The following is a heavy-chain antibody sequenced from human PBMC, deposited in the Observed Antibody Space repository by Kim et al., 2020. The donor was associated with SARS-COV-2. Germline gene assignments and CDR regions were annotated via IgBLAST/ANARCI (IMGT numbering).Heavy chain of an antibody. CDR2: INSDGSST. CDR3: AREDIVVVVATNEYYYYGMDV. CDR1: GFTFSSYW. D-gene: IGHD2-15*01. Sequence: GGSLRLSCAASGFTFSSYWMHWVRQAPGKGLVWVSRINSDGSSTSYADSVKGRFTISRDNAKNTLYLQMNSLRAEDTAVYYCAREDIVVVVATNEYYYYGMDVWGQGTTVTVSS. V-gene: IGHV3-74*01. J-gene: IGHJ6*02.